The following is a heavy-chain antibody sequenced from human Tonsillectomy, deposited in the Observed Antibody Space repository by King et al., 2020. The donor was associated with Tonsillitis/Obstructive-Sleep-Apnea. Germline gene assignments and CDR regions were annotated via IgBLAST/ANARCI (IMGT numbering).Heavy chain of an antibody. Sequence: VQLVESGGGLVQPGGSLRLSCAASGFTFSNDAMSWVRQAPGKGLEWVSGISSSVGSTYDADSVKGRFTISRDNSMNKLYLQMNSMRGDDTAVYYCAKDLNWGSSSYGMVVCGQGVTVTVS. D-gene: IGHD7-27*01. CDR2: ISSSVGST. V-gene: IGHV3-23*04. J-gene: IGHJ6*02. CDR1: GFTFSNDA. CDR3: AKDLNWGSSSYGMVV.